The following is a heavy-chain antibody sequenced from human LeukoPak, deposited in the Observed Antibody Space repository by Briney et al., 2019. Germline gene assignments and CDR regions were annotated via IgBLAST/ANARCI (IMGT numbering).Heavy chain of an antibody. CDR2: IYAGGAA. CDR1: GFTVSTNY. Sequence: PGGSLRLSCAASGFTVSTNYLSWVRQAPGKGLEWVSVIYAGGAAYCADYVKGRFTISRDTSNNTLILQMHSLRVEDTAVYYCARSTSYHFDSWGQGTLVTVSS. CDR3: ARSTSYHFDS. D-gene: IGHD2-2*01. J-gene: IGHJ4*02. V-gene: IGHV3-53*01.